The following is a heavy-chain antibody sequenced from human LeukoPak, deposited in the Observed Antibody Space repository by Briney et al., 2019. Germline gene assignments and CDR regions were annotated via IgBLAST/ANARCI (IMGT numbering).Heavy chain of an antibody. V-gene: IGHV1-69*05. J-gene: IGHJ4*02. CDR2: IIPIFGTA. D-gene: IGHD2-2*01. Sequence: ASVKVSCKASGGTFSSYAISWVRQAPGQGLEWMGGIIPIFGTANYAQKFQGRVTITTDESTSTAYMELSSLRSEDTAVYYCASAIVGEYQLPAPFDYWGQGTLVTVSS. CDR1: GGTFSSYA. CDR3: ASAIVGEYQLPAPFDY.